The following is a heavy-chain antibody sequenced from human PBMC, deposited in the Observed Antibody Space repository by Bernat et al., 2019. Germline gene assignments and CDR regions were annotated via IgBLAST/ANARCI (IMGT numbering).Heavy chain of an antibody. D-gene: IGHD6-19*01. CDR2: ISYDGSNK. V-gene: IGHV3-30*18. Sequence: QVQLVESGGGVVKPGRSLRLSCAASGFTFSSYGMHWVRQAPGKGLEWVAVISYDGSNKYYADSVKGRFTISRDNSKNTLYLQMNSLRAEDTAVYYCAKVIWEVAVAADYWGQGTLVTVSS. J-gene: IGHJ4*02. CDR1: GFTFSSYG. CDR3: AKVIWEVAVAADY.